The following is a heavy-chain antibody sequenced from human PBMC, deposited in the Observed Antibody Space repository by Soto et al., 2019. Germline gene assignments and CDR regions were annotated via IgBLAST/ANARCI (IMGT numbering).Heavy chain of an antibody. V-gene: IGHV4-34*01. CDR2: INHSGST. CDR1: GGSFSGYY. CDR3: ATIYYDFWSGYYFDY. D-gene: IGHD3-3*01. J-gene: IGHJ4*02. Sequence: QVQLQQWGAGLLKPSETLSLTCAVYGGSFSGYYWSWIRQPPGKGLEWIGEINHSGSTNYNPSLKSRDTISVDTSKNQFSLKLSSVTAADTAVYYCATIYYDFWSGYYFDYWGQGTLVTGSS.